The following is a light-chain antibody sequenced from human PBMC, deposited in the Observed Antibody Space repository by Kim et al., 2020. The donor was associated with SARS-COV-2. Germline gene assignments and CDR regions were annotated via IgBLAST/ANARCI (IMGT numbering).Light chain of an antibody. Sequence: QSVTISCPGTRSDVGGYNYVSWYQPHPGKVPKLMSYEVTTRPSGVPDRFSCSKSGNTASLTVSVLQAEDEAEYYCSSFAGSNSLGVFGGGTRLTVL. J-gene: IGLJ2*01. V-gene: IGLV2-8*01. CDR1: RSDVGGYNY. CDR2: EVT. CDR3: SSFAGSNSLGV.